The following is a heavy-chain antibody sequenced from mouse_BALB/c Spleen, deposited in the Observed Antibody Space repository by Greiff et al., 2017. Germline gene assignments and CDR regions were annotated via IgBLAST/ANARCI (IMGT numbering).Heavy chain of an antibody. CDR2: ISYSGST. CDR3: ARGIYDGYPFDY. Sequence: EVQLQESGPSLVKPSQTLSLTCSVTGDSITSGYWNWIRKFPGNKLEYMGCISYSGSTYYNPSLKSRISITRDTSKNQYYLQLNSVTTEDTATYYCARGIYDGYPFDYWGQGTTLTVSS. V-gene: IGHV3-8*02. D-gene: IGHD2-3*01. J-gene: IGHJ2*01. CDR1: GDSITSGY.